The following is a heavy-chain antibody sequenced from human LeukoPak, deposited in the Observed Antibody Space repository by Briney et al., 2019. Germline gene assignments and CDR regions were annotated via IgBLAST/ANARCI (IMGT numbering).Heavy chain of an antibody. CDR1: GFTFSSYG. J-gene: IGHJ6*02. V-gene: IGHV3-30*18. CDR3: AKAHFSTGYCTNGVCSTGAYYGMDV. CDR2: ISYDGSNK. Sequence: PGGSLRLSCAASGFTFSSYGMHWVRQAPGKGLEWVAVISYDGSNKYYADSVKGRFTISRDNSKNTLYLQMNSLRAEDTAVYYCAKAHFSTGYCTNGVCSTGAYYGMDVWGQGTTVTVSS. D-gene: IGHD2-8*01.